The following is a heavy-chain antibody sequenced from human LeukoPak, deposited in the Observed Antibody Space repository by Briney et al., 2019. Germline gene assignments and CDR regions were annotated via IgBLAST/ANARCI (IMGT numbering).Heavy chain of an antibody. CDR1: GGSISSFY. Sequence: SETLSLTCTVSGGSISSFYWSWIRQPPGKGLEWIGYIYYSGSTNYNPSLKSRVTISVDTSKNQFSLRLSSVTAADTAVSYCARLGYYGSGSYPDYWGQGTLVTVSS. J-gene: IGHJ4*02. CDR3: ARLGYYGSGSYPDY. D-gene: IGHD3-10*01. V-gene: IGHV4-59*01. CDR2: IYYSGST.